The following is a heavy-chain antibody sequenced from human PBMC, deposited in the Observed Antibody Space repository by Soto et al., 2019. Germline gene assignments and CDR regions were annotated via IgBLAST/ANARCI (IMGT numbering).Heavy chain of an antibody. CDR2: IYYSGSA. J-gene: IGHJ3*02. Sequence: QVQLQESGPGLVKPSQTLSLTCTVSGGSISSGDYYWSWIRQPPGKGLEWIGYIYYSGSAYYNPSLKSRVTISVDTSKNHFSLKLSSVTAADTAVYYCARESDYCGGDCYDHAFDIWGQGTMVTVSS. V-gene: IGHV4-30-4*01. D-gene: IGHD2-21*02. CDR1: GGSISSGDYY. CDR3: ARESDYCGGDCYDHAFDI.